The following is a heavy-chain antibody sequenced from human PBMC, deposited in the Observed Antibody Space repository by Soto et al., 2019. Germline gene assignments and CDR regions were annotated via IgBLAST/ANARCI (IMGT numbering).Heavy chain of an antibody. CDR1: GYRFTNYW. CDR2: IYPGDSDT. CDR3: AKDMVGRDGYNPVPDY. D-gene: IGHD2-15*01. Sequence: PGESLKISCKGSGYRFTNYWIGWVRQMPGKGLEWMGIIYPGDSDTRYSPSFQGQVTISADKSINTAYLQWSSLKASDTAMYYCAKDMVGRDGYNPVPDYWGQGTLVTVSS. J-gene: IGHJ4*02. V-gene: IGHV5-51*01.